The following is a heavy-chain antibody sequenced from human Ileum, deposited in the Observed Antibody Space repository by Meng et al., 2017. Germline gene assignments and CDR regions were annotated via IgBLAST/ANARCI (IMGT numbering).Heavy chain of an antibody. J-gene: IGHJ4*02. CDR3: AREVGNRSGYSY. CDR1: GGSSSSSNYC. D-gene: IGHD3-22*01. CDR2: FYYGGST. V-gene: IGHV4-39*07. Sequence: QFQVKESGPGLGKPSGTLSLTGTVCGGSSSSSNYCWGWIRQPPGKEMEWIGSFYYGGSTFYHPFLRSRVTISVDISKNQYSLRLNSVTAADTAIYYCAREVGNRSGYSYWGQGALVTVSS.